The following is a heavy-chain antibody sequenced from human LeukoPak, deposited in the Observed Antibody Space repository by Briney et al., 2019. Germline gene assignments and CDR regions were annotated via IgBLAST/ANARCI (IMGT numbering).Heavy chain of an antibody. Sequence: PGGSLRLSCAASGFTFSSYSMNWVRQAPGKGLDWVSYISSSSSTIYYADSVKGRFTISRDNAKNSLYLQMNSLRAEDTAVYYCARGRRYSSGPKAPHYYYYMDVWGKGTTVTVSS. CDR2: ISSSSSTI. D-gene: IGHD6-19*01. CDR1: GFTFSSYS. J-gene: IGHJ6*03. V-gene: IGHV3-48*01. CDR3: ARGRRYSSGPKAPHYYYYMDV.